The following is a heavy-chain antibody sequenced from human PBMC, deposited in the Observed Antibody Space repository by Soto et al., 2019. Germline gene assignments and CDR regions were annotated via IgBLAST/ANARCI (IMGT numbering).Heavy chain of an antibody. Sequence: GSLRLSCAASGFTFSSYAMSWVRQAPGKGLEWVSAISGSGGSTYYADSVKGRFTISRDNSKNTLYLQMNSLRAEDTAVYYCAIVRDYDILTGYAFFAYWGQGTLVTVSS. V-gene: IGHV3-23*01. CDR1: GFTFSSYA. J-gene: IGHJ4*02. CDR2: ISGSGGST. D-gene: IGHD3-9*01. CDR3: AIVRDYDILTGYAFFAY.